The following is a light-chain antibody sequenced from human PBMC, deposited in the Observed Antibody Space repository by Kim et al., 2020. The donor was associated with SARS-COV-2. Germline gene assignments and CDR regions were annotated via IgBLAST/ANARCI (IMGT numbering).Light chain of an antibody. CDR1: SLRSYS. Sequence: SSSLPPSPSFSFSFFPPVRLPCPGDSLRSYSATWYQQKPGPAPLLVIYGKNNRPSGLPDRFSGSSSGTPASLTLPGPPAGAAADSYCHSRASTDHVVFGG. CDR3: HSRASTDHVV. CDR2: GKN. V-gene: IGLV3-19*01. J-gene: IGLJ2*01.